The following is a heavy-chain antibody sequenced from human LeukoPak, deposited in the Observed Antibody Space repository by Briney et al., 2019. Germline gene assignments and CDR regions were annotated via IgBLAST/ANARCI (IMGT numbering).Heavy chain of an antibody. J-gene: IGHJ6*03. D-gene: IGHD2/OR15-2a*01. V-gene: IGHV4-61*01. CDR3: ARATFDYYMDV. CDR2: IYYSGST. CDR1: GGSISTGSYY. Sequence: PSETLSLTCSVSGGSISTGSYYWSWIRQPPGKGLEWIGYIYYSGSTNYNPSLKSRVTISIDTSKNQFSLKLSSVTAADTAVYYCARATFDYYMDVWGKGTTVTVSS.